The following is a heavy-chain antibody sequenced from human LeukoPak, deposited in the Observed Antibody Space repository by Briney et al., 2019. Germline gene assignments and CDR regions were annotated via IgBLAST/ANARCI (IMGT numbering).Heavy chain of an antibody. V-gene: IGHV4-39*01. D-gene: IGHD3-22*01. CDR2: IYYSGST. CDR3: ASQYYYDSSGYYYYFDY. CDR1: GGSVSSSSYY. Sequence: SETLSLTCTVSGGSVSSSSYYWGWIRQPPGKGLERIGSIYYSGSTYYNPSLKSRVTISVDTSKNQFSLKLSSVTAADTAVYYCASQYYYDSSGYYYYFDYWGQGTLVTVSS. J-gene: IGHJ4*02.